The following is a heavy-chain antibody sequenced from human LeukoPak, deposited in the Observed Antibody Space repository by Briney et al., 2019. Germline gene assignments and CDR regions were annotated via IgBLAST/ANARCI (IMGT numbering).Heavy chain of an antibody. CDR2: MNPNSGNT. CDR3: AREGAIVASDY. V-gene: IGHV1-8*01. D-gene: IGHD5-12*01. CDR1: GYTSTSYD. J-gene: IGHJ4*02. Sequence: APVKVSWKASGYTSTSYDINWVRQATGQGLEWMGWMNPNSGNTGYAQKFQGRVTMTRNTSISTAYMELSSLRSEDTAVYYCAREGAIVASDYWGQGTLVTVSS.